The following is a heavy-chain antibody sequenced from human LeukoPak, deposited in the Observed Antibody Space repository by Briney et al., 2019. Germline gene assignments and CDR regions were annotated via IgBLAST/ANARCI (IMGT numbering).Heavy chain of an antibody. CDR3: ARDPIVGATLAGGHDAFDI. CDR1: GYTFTGYY. D-gene: IGHD1-26*01. V-gene: IGHV1-18*04. CDR2: ISAYTGNT. Sequence: ASVKVSCKASGYTFTGYYMHWVRQAPGQGLEWMGWISAYTGNTNYAQNLQGRVTMTTDTSTRTAYMDLRSLRSDDTAVYYCARDPIVGATLAGGHDAFDIWGQGTMVTVSS. J-gene: IGHJ3*02.